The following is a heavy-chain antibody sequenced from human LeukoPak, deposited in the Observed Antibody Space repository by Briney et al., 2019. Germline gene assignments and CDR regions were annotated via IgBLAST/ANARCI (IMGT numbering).Heavy chain of an antibody. J-gene: IGHJ4*02. D-gene: IGHD2/OR15-2a*01. CDR1: GGSISSGGYY. Sequence: SETLSLTCTVSGGSISSGGYYWSWIRQHPGKGLEWIGYIYYSGSTYYNPSLKSRVTISVDTSKNQFSLKLSSVTAADTAVYYCARGSPSDTSKSTDFDYWGQGTLVTVSS. V-gene: IGHV4-31*03. CDR2: IYYSGST. CDR3: ARGSPSDTSKSTDFDY.